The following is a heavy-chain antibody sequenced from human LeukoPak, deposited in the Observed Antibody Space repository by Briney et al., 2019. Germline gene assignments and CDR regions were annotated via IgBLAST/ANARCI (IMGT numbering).Heavy chain of an antibody. J-gene: IGHJ3*02. V-gene: IGHV1-2*02. CDR3: ARGAGSTISNDAFDI. D-gene: IGHD2-15*01. CDR2: INPNSGGT. CDR1: GYTFTGYY. Sequence: ASVKVSCKASGYTFTGYYMHWVRQAPGQGLEWMGWINPNSGGTNYAQKFQGRVTMTRDTSISTAYMELRSLRSDDTAVYYCARGAGSTISNDAFDIWGQGTMVTVSS.